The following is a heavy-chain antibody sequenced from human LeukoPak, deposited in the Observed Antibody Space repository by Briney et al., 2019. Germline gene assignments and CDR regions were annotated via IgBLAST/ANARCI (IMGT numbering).Heavy chain of an antibody. CDR3: ARSDSHQHQIHP. CDR2: FFYSGNT. D-gene: IGHD3-22*01. CDR1: VGRISSSNYY. V-gene: IGHV4-39*01. Sequence: SETLSLTCTLSVGRISSSNYYWGWTRQPPGKGLEWIGSFFYSGNTDYNPSLQRRLTISLDPSKNNLSLKMNSVPPTHTAMYYCARSDSHQHQIHPW. J-gene: IGHJ5*02.